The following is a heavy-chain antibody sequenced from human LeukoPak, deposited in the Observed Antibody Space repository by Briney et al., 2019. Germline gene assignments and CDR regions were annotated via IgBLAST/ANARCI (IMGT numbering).Heavy chain of an antibody. J-gene: IGHJ5*02. D-gene: IGHD6-19*01. Sequence: SETLSLTCTVSGGSISSGGYYWSWIRQHPGKGLEWIGYIYYSGSTYYNPSLKSRVTISVDTSKDQFSLKLSSVTAADTAVYYCARVLDSSGSAFDPWGQGTLVTVSS. CDR1: GGSISSGGYY. CDR3: ARVLDSSGSAFDP. CDR2: IYYSGST. V-gene: IGHV4-31*03.